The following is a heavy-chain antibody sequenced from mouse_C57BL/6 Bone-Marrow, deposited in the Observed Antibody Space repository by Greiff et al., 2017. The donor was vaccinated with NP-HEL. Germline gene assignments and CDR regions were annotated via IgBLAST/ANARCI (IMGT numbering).Heavy chain of an antibody. J-gene: IGHJ4*01. CDR2: IYPGSGST. CDR1: GYTFTSYW. V-gene: IGHV1-55*01. CDR3: ARERSRRRYAMDY. Sequence: HVQLKESGAELVKPGASVKMSCKASGYTFTSYWITWVKQRPGQGLEWIGDIYPGSGSTNYNEKFKSKATLTVDTSSSTAYMQLSSLTSEDSAVYYCARERSRRRYAMDYWGQGTSVTVSS. D-gene: IGHD2-12*01.